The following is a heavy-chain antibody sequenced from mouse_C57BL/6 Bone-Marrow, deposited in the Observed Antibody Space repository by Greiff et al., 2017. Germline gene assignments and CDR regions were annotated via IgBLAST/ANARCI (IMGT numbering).Heavy chain of an antibody. D-gene: IGHD2-4*01. J-gene: IGHJ4*01. CDR2: IDPSDSYT. CDR1: GYTFTSYW. V-gene: IGHV1-50*01. CDR3: ASSYYEYDGGDAMDY. Sequence: QVQLQQPGAELVKPGASVKLSCKASGYTFTSYWMQWVKQRPGQGLEWIGEIDPSDSYTNYNQKFKGKATLTVDTSSSTAYMQLSSLTSEDSAVYYCASSYYEYDGGDAMDYWGQGTSVTVSS.